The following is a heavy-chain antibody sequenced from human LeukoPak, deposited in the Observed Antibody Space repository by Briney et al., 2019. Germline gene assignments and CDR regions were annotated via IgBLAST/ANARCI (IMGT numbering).Heavy chain of an antibody. V-gene: IGHV3-11*01. CDR3: ARALFGTYYYYMDV. CDR2: ISSSGSTI. Sequence: PGGSLRLSCAASGFTFSDYYMSWIRQAPGKGLEWVSYISSSGSTIHYADSVKGRFTISRDNAKNSLYLQMNSLRAEDTAVYYCARALFGTYYYYMDVWGKGTTVTISS. D-gene: IGHD3-16*01. J-gene: IGHJ6*03. CDR1: GFTFSDYY.